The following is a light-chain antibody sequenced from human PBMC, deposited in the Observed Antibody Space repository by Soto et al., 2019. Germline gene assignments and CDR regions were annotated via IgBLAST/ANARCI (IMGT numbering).Light chain of an antibody. CDR3: QQYQNYPRT. CDR2: DAS. Sequence: DIQMTQSPSTLSASVGDTVTITCRASQSISTWSAWYQQKPGKAPELVIYDASKLHRGVPSRFSGSGSGTEFTLTISSLQPDDFATYYCQQYQNYPRTFGQGTKVEIK. CDR1: QSISTW. J-gene: IGKJ1*01. V-gene: IGKV1-5*01.